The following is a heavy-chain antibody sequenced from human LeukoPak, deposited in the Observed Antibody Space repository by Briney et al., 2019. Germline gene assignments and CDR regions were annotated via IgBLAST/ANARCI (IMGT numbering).Heavy chain of an antibody. CDR3: ARDVGLGDIVVVPAVQDGYYFDY. J-gene: IGHJ4*02. D-gene: IGHD2-2*01. Sequence: PGGSLRLSCAASGFTFSSYSMNWVRQAPGKGLEWVSSISSSSSYIYYADSVKGRFTISRDNAKNSLYLQMNSLRAEDTAVYYCARDVGLGDIVVVPAVQDGYYFDYWGQGTLVTVSS. V-gene: IGHV3-21*01. CDR1: GFTFSSYS. CDR2: ISSSSSYI.